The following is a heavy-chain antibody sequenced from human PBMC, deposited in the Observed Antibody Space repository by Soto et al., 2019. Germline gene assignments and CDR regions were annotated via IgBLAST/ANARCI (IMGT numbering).Heavy chain of an antibody. V-gene: IGHV3-23*01. CDR2: ISGSGGST. CDR1: GFTFSSYA. CDR3: AKDGIAARPGYYYYYMDV. D-gene: IGHD6-6*01. J-gene: IGHJ6*03. Sequence: GGSLRLSCAASGFTFSSYAMSWVRQAPGKGLEWVSAISGSGGSTYYADSVKGRFTISRDNSKNTLYLQMNSLRAEDTAVYYCAKDGIAARPGYYYYYMDVWGKGTTVTVSS.